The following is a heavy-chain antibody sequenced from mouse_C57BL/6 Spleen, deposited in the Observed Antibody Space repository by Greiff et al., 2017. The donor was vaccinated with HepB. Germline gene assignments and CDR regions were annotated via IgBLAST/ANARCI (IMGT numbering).Heavy chain of an antibody. CDR1: GFTFSDYG. CDR2: ISSGSSTI. Sequence: EVQLVESGGGLVKPGGSLKLSCAASGFTFSDYGMHWVRQAPEKGLEWVAYISSGSSTIYYADTVKGRFTISRDNAKNTLFLQMTSLRSEDTAVYYCARGGPLRGAGYWYFDVWGTGTTVTVSS. J-gene: IGHJ1*03. D-gene: IGHD3-3*01. V-gene: IGHV5-17*01. CDR3: ARGGPLRGAGYWYFDV.